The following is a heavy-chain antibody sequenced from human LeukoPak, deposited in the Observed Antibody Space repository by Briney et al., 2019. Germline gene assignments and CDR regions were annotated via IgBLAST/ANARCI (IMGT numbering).Heavy chain of an antibody. CDR3: ASTRYSSSWYYFDY. V-gene: IGHV1-2*02. D-gene: IGHD6-13*01. Sequence: WASVKVSCKASGYTFTGYYMHWVRQAPGQGLEWMGWINPNSGGTNYVQKFQGRVTMTRDTSISTAYMELSRLRSDDTAVYYCASTRYSSSWYYFDYWGQGTLVTVSS. CDR2: INPNSGGT. CDR1: GYTFTGYY. J-gene: IGHJ4*02.